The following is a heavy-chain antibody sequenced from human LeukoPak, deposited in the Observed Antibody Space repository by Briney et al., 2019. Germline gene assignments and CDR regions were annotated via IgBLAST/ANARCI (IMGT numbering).Heavy chain of an antibody. V-gene: IGHV4-59*01. Sequence: SETLSLTCTVSDGSINGYYWSWIRQPPGKGLDWIGYMYSGGTTNYSPSLKSRVTISEDMSKNQFSLKLTSVTAADTAVYYCARHSGHGSTNDASDIWGQGTMVIVSS. CDR1: DGSINGYY. D-gene: IGHD6-13*01. CDR2: MYSGGTT. J-gene: IGHJ3*02. CDR3: ARHSGHGSTNDASDI.